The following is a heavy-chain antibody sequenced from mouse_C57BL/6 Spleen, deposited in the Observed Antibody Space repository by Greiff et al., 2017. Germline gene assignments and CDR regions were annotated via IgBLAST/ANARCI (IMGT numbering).Heavy chain of an antibody. CDR2: IDPSDSET. D-gene: IGHD1-1*01. Sequence: QVQLKQPGAELVRPGSSVKLSCKASGYTFTSYWMHWVKQRPIQGLEWIGNIDPSDSETHYNQKFKDKATLTVDKSSSTAYMQLSSLTSEDSAVYYCARGTTVAGVDYWGQGTTLTVSS. CDR1: GYTFTSYW. CDR3: ARGTTVAGVDY. V-gene: IGHV1-52*01. J-gene: IGHJ2*01.